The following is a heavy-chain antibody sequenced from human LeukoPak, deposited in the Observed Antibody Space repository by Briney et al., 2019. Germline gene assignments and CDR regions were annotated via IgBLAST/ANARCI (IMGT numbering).Heavy chain of an antibody. J-gene: IGHJ3*02. CDR3: TTYYTYYDILTGYYPDDAFDI. Sequence: GGSLRLSCAASGFTFSNAWMSWVRQAPGKGLEWVARIKSKTDDGTTDYAAPVKGRFTISKDDTKNTLYLQMNSPKTEDTAVYYCTTYYTYYDILTGYYPDDAFDIWGQGTMVTVSS. CDR1: GFTFSNAW. CDR2: IKSKTDDGTT. V-gene: IGHV3-15*01. D-gene: IGHD3-9*01.